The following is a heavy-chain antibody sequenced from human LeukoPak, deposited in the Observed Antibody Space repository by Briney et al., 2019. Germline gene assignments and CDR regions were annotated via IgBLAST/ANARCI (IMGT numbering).Heavy chain of an antibody. CDR1: GFTFNTYT. D-gene: IGHD1-26*01. CDR2: ISGSSGII. CDR3: ARDKEMVGATQYYYYGMDV. J-gene: IGHJ6*02. V-gene: IGHV3-48*01. Sequence: GGSLRLSCAASGFTFNTYTMNWVRQAPGKGLEWVSYISGSSGIIDYADSVRGRFTISRDNAKNSLYLQMNSLRAEDTAVYYCARDKEMVGATQYYYYGMDVWGQGTTVTVSS.